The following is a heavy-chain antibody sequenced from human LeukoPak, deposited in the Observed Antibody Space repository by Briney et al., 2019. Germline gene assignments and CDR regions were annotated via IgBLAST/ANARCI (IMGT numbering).Heavy chain of an antibody. J-gene: IGHJ6*04. V-gene: IGHV3-21*01. Sequence: GGSLRLSCAASGFTFSSYSMNWVRQAPGKGLEWVSSISSSSYIYYADSVKGRFTISRDNAKNSLYLQMNSLRAEDTAVYYCARDIDYGDDYGMDVWGKGTTVTVSS. CDR3: ARDIDYGDDYGMDV. D-gene: IGHD4-17*01. CDR2: ISSSSYI. CDR1: GFTFSSYS.